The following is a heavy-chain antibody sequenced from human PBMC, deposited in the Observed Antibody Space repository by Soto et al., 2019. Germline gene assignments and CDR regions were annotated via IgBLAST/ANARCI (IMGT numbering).Heavy chain of an antibody. V-gene: IGHV4-39*07. J-gene: IGHJ6*03. CDR1: GGSISSSSYY. Sequence: SETLSLTCTVSGGSISSSSYYWGWIRQPPGKGLEWIGSIYYSGSTYYNPSLKSRVTISVDTSKNQFSLKLSSVTAADTAVYYCARSGGGVRFLEWSPYYYYYMDVWGKGTTVTVSS. D-gene: IGHD3-3*01. CDR3: ARSGGGVRFLEWSPYYYYYMDV. CDR2: IYYSGST.